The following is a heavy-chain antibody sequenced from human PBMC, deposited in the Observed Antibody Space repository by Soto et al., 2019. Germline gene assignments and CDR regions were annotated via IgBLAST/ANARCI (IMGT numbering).Heavy chain of an antibody. CDR1: GGSFSGYY. CDR2: XXXXXXX. D-gene: IGHD3-22*01. V-gene: IGHV4-34*01. J-gene: IGHJ4*02. Sequence: PSETLSLTCAVYGGSFSGYYWSWIRQPPGKGXXXXXXXXXXXXXXYNPSLKSRVTISVDTSKNQFSLKLSSVTAADTAVYYCARGGIRNTSYYYDSSGYYLTRTIRVSSPLFDYWGQGTLVTVSS. CDR3: ARGGIRNTSYYYDSSGYYLTRTIRVSSPLFDY.